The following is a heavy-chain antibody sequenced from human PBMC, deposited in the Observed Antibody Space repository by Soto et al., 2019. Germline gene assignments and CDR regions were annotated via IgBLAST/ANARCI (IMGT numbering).Heavy chain of an antibody. CDR2: ISGSGGST. CDR1: GFTFSSYA. Sequence: EVQLLESGGGLVQPGGSLRLSCAASGFTFSSYAMSWVRQAPGKGLEWVSAISGSGGSTYYADSVKGRFTISRDNSKNTLYLQMDSLRAEDAAVYDCAKANDYSNYGPFDYWGQGTLVTVSS. J-gene: IGHJ4*02. CDR3: AKANDYSNYGPFDY. D-gene: IGHD4-4*01. V-gene: IGHV3-23*01.